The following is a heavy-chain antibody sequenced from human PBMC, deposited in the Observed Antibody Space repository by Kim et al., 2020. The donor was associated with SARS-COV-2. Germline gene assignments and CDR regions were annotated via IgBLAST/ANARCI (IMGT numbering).Heavy chain of an antibody. D-gene: IGHD3-10*01. Sequence: SETLSLTCTVSGGSISSSSYYWGWIRQPPGKGLEWIGSIYYSGSTYYNPSLKSRVTISVDTSKNQFSLKLSSVTAADTAVYYCARQGDGSGSYYNAWRWFDPWGQGTLVTVSS. J-gene: IGHJ5*02. V-gene: IGHV4-39*01. CDR1: GGSISSSSYY. CDR2: IYYSGST. CDR3: ARQGDGSGSYYNAWRWFDP.